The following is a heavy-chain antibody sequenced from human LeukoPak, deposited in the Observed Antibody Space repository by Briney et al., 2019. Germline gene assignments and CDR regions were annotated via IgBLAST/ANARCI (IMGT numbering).Heavy chain of an antibody. J-gene: IGHJ5*02. CDR1: GGTFNKYD. CDR3: ARDRGYCERTSCYITGDIDL. D-gene: IGHD2-2*01. V-gene: IGHV1-69*04. CDR2: IIPLLGIT. Sequence: SVKVSFKASGGTFNKYDFSWVRLAPGQGLEWMGRIIPLLGITNYAQKFQARLTITADKSTSTVYMEVGSLTSDDTAIYYCARDRGYCERTSCYITGDIDLRGLGTLVTVSS.